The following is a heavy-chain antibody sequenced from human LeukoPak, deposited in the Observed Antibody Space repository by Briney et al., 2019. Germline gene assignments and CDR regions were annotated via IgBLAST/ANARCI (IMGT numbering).Heavy chain of an antibody. CDR3: ARGIVVVPSRNWFDP. CDR2: IYPGDSDT. Sequence: GESLKISCKGSGYSFTSYWIGWVRQMPGKGLEWMGIIYPGDSDTRYSPSFQGQVTISADKSISTAYLQWSSLKASDIAMYYCARGIVVVPSRNWFDPWGQGTLVTVSS. CDR1: GYSFTSYW. D-gene: IGHD2-2*01. J-gene: IGHJ5*02. V-gene: IGHV5-51*01.